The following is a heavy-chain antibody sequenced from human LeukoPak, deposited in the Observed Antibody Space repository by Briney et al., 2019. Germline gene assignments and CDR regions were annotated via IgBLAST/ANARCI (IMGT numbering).Heavy chain of an antibody. CDR2: ISGSGGST. V-gene: IGHV3-23*01. J-gene: IGHJ4*02. D-gene: IGHD2-2*01. Sequence: PGGSLRLSCAASGFTFSSYAMSWVRQAPGKGLEWVSAISGSGGSTYYADSVKGRFTISRDNSKNTLYLQMNSLRAEDTAVYYCAKDALGYCSSTSCYPDYWGQGTLVTVSS. CDR3: AKDALGYCSSTSCYPDY. CDR1: GFTFSSYA.